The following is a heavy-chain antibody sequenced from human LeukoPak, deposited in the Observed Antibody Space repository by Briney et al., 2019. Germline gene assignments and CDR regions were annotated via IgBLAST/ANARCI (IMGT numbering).Heavy chain of an antibody. J-gene: IGHJ3*02. D-gene: IGHD3-9*01. CDR1: GFTFSSYE. CDR2: ISSSCSTI. CDR3: ARERQGRDILTGYDAFDI. V-gene: IGHV3-48*03. Sequence: AGTLRLSCAASGFTFSSYEMNWVRQAQGKGLEWVSSISSSCSTIYYAYSVKGRFTISRANAKNSLHLQMNSLRAEDTAVYYCARERQGRDILTGYDAFDIWGQGTMVTVSS.